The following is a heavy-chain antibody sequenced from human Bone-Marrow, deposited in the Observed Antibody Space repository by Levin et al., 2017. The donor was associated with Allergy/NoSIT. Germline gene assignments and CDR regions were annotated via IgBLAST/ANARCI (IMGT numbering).Heavy chain of an antibody. J-gene: IGHJ5*02. CDR1: GGSFSNYA. Sequence: GASVKVSCKISGGSFSNYAVNWVRQGPGQGLEWMATIIPVSDVTNYARKFRGRVTITADVSTRTATMELSSLRSEDTAVYYCATSPRRLDGSGYYNWFDPWGQGTLVTVSS. CDR2: IIPVSDVT. CDR3: ATSPRRLDGSGYYNWFDP. V-gene: IGHV1-69*13. D-gene: IGHD3-22*01.